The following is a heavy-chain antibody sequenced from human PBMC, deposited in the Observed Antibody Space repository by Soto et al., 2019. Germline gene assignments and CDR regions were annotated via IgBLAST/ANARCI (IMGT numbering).Heavy chain of an antibody. J-gene: IGHJ4*02. CDR3: ARDSQGALDY. V-gene: IGHV3-30-3*01. CDR2: ISYDGSNK. CDR1: GFTFSSYA. Sequence: QVQLVESGGGVVQPGRSLRLSCAASGFTFSSYAMHWVRQAPGKGLEWVAVISYDGSNKYYADSVKGRFTISRDNSNNPLYLQMNSLRAEDTAVYYCARDSQGALDYWGQGTLVTVSS.